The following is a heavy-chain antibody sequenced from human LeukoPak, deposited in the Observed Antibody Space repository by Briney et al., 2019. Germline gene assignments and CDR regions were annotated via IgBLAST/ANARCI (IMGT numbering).Heavy chain of an antibody. CDR1: GGTFSSYT. Sequence: SVKVSCKASGGTFSSYTISWVRQAPGQGLEWMGRIIPILGIANYAQKFQGRVTITADKSASTAYMELSSLRSEDTAVYYCARDDSSSYCYFDYWGQGTLVTVSS. V-gene: IGHV1-69*04. CDR2: IIPILGIA. J-gene: IGHJ4*02. D-gene: IGHD6-6*01. CDR3: ARDDSSSYCYFDY.